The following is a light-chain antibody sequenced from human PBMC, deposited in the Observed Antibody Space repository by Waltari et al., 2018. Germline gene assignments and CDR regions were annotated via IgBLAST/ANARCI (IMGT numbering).Light chain of an antibody. Sequence: EIVLTQSPGTLSLSPGERATLSCRASQRVSSGYLAWYQQKPGQPPRFLIYGASSRATGIPDRFSGSGSGTDFTLTISRLEPEDFAVYFCQQYSSSPITFGQGTRLEIK. CDR1: QRVSSGY. CDR3: QQYSSSPIT. CDR2: GAS. J-gene: IGKJ5*01. V-gene: IGKV3-20*01.